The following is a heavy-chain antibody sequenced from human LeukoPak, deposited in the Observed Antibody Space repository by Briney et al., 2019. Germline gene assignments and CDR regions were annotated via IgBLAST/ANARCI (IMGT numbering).Heavy chain of an antibody. Sequence: PGGSLRLSCAASGFTFSSYGMHWVRQAPGKGLEWVAFIRYDGSNKYYADSVKGRFTISRDNSKNTLYLQMNSLRAEDTAVYYCARDPYDGGGYGAFDIWGRGTMVTVSS. CDR2: IRYDGSNK. V-gene: IGHV3-30*02. D-gene: IGHD3-22*01. J-gene: IGHJ3*02. CDR3: ARDPYDGGGYGAFDI. CDR1: GFTFSSYG.